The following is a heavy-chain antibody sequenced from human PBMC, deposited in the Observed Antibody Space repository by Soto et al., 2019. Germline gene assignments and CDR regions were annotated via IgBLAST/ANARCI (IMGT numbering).Heavy chain of an antibody. CDR1: GFTFSTYG. V-gene: IGHV3-30*18. CDR2: ISYDGNNK. Sequence: GSLRLSCAASGFTFSTYGMHWVRQAPGKGLEWVAVISYDGNNKYYADSVKGRFTISRANSKNTLYLQMSSLRAEDTAVYYCAKSVYNWNDGFFEYWGQGTLVTVSS. D-gene: IGHD1-1*01. CDR3: AKSVYNWNDGFFEY. J-gene: IGHJ4*02.